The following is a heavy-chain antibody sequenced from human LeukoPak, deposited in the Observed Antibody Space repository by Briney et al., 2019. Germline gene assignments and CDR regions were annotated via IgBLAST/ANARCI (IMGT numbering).Heavy chain of an antibody. CDR2: IYSGGST. CDR1: GFTVSSNY. J-gene: IGHJ3*02. Sequence: GGSLRLSCAASGFTVSSNYVSWVRQAPGKGLEWASVIYSGGSTYYADSVKGRFTISRDNSKNTLYLQMNSLRAEDTAVYYCARGKEGDAFDIWGQGTMVTVSS. CDR3: ARGKEGDAFDI. V-gene: IGHV3-66*01.